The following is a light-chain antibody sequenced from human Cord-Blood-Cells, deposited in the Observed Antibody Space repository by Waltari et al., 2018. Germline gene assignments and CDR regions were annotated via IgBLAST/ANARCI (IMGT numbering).Light chain of an antibody. CDR1: QSVSSY. V-gene: IGKV3-11*01. Sequence: EIVLTQYPDTLSWSPGERATLSCRASQSVSSYLAWYQQKPGQAPRLLIYDASNRATGIPARFSGSGSGTDFTLTISSLEPEDFAVYYCQQRSNWPPYSFGQGTKLEIK. CDR2: DAS. CDR3: QQRSNWPPYS. J-gene: IGKJ2*03.